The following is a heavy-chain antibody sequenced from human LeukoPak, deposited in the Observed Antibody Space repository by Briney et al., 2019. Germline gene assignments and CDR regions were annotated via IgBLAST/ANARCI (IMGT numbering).Heavy chain of an antibody. J-gene: IGHJ6*03. CDR1: GFTFSSYG. CDR3: AKDSSVGYSDWLAPGGDPYYMDV. Sequence: GGSLRLSCAPSGFTFSSYGLHWVRQAPGKGLEWVAFIRFNESNKYYANSVKGRFTISRDNSKNTLYLQMNSLRAEDSAVYYCAKDSSVGYSDWLAPGGDPYYMDVWGKGTTVTVSS. CDR2: IRFNESNK. D-gene: IGHD3-9*01. V-gene: IGHV3-30*02.